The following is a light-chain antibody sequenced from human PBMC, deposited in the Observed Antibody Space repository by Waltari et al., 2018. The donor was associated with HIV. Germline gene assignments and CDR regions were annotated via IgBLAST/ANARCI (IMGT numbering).Light chain of an antibody. Sequence: QSALTQPASVSGSPGQSITISCIGTSSDVGGYNYVPWYQQHPCKAPKLMIYDASNRPSVVSVRFSGSKSGNTASLTISGLQAEDEADYDCSSYTNSSTLEVFGTGTKVTVL. J-gene: IGLJ1*01. V-gene: IGLV2-14*03. CDR2: DAS. CDR3: SSYTNSSTLEV. CDR1: SSDVGGYNY.